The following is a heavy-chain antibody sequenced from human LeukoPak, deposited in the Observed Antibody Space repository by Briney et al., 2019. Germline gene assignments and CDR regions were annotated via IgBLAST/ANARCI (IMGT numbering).Heavy chain of an antibody. CDR2: TSSSSSYI. CDR1: GFTFSSYS. V-gene: IGHV3-21*01. D-gene: IGHD2-15*01. CDR3: ARLYCSGGSCYPKGGHFDY. Sequence: PGGSLRLSCAASGFTFSSYSMNWVRQAPGKGLEWVSSTSSSSSYIYYADSVKGRFTISRDNAKNSLYLQMNSLRAEDTAVYYCARLYCSGGSCYPKGGHFDYWGQGTLVTVSS. J-gene: IGHJ4*02.